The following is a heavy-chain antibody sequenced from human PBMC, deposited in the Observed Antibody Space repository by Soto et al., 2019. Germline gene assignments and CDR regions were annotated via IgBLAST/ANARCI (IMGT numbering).Heavy chain of an antibody. J-gene: IGHJ6*02. D-gene: IGHD6-13*01. CDR2: INHSGST. V-gene: IGHV4-34*01. CDR1: GGSFSGYY. Sequence: SETLSLTCAVYGGSFSGYYWSWIRQPPGKGLEWIGEINHSGSTNYNPSLKSRVTISVDTSKNQFSLKLSSVTAADTAVYYCARGTGYSSSWYGTLMDVWGQGTTVTVSS. CDR3: ARGTGYSSSWYGTLMDV.